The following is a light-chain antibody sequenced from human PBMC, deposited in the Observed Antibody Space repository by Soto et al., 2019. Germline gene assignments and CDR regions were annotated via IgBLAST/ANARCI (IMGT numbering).Light chain of an antibody. CDR1: SSHVGGYNY. CDR3: SSYTSSSTLD. V-gene: IGLV2-14*01. J-gene: IGLJ1*01. CDR2: DVS. Sequence: QSALTQPASVSGSPGQSITISCTGTSSHVGGYNYVSWYQQHPGKAPKLMIYDVSNRPSGVSNRFSGSKSGNTASLTISGLQAEDEADYYCSSYTSSSTLDFGTGTKLTVL.